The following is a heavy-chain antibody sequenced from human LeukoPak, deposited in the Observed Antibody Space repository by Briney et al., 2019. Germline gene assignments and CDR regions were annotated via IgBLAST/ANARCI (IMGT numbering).Heavy chain of an antibody. D-gene: IGHD3-22*01. CDR1: GFTFSSYW. CDR3: AKAGGSGYYNDAFDI. Sequence: GGSLRLSCAASGFTFSSYWMHWVRQAPRKGLVWVSRINSDGSSTSYADSVKGRFTISRDNAKNTLYLQMNSLRAEDTALYYCAKAGGSGYYNDAFDIWGQGTMVTVSS. V-gene: IGHV3-74*01. CDR2: INSDGSST. J-gene: IGHJ3*02.